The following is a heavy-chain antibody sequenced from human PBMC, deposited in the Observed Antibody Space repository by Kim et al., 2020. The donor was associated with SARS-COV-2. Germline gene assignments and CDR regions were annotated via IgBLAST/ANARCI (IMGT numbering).Heavy chain of an antibody. Sequence: GGSLRLSCTASGFTFGDYAMSWVRQAPGKGLEWVGFIRSKAYGGTTEYAAPVKGRFTISRDDSKSIAYLQMNSLKTEDTAVNYCTRAHNIGRWAYYYYYYMDVWGQGTTVTVSS. CDR2: IRSKAYGGTT. CDR3: TRAHNIGRWAYYYYYYMDV. V-gene: IGHV3-49*04. J-gene: IGHJ6*03. D-gene: IGHD5-12*01. CDR1: GFTFGDYA.